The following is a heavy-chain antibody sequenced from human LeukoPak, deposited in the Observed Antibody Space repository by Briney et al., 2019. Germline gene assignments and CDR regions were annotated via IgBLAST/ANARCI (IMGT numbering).Heavy chain of an antibody. CDR3: ARLPSGIVALG. Sequence: SETLSLTCTVSGGSISSYYWSWIWQPPGRGLEWIGSIYYSGSTYYNPSLKSRVTISVDTSKNQFSLKLRSVTAADTAVYYCARLPSGIVALGWGQGTLVTVSS. J-gene: IGHJ4*02. D-gene: IGHD6-13*01. V-gene: IGHV4-59*05. CDR1: GGSISSYY. CDR2: IYYSGST.